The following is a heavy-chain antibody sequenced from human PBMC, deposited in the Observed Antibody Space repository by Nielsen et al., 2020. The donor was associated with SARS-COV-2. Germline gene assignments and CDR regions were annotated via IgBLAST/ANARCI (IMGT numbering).Heavy chain of an antibody. J-gene: IGHJ4*02. CDR2: IIPIFGTA. D-gene: IGHD1-26*01. CDR3: ARVPKWELPYGYFDY. V-gene: IGHV1-69*06. CDR1: GGTFSSYA. Sequence: SVKVSCKASGGTFSSYAISWVRQAPGQGLEWMGGIIPIFGTANYAQKFQGRVTITADKSTSTAYMELSSLRSEDTAVYYCARVPKWELPYGYFDYWGQGTLVTVSS.